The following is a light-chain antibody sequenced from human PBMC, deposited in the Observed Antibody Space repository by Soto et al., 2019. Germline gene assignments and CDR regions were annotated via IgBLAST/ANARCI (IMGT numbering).Light chain of an antibody. CDR1: SSDVGSYTL. CDR2: EGT. V-gene: IGLV2-14*02. J-gene: IGLJ3*02. CDR3: SSYTSISSWV. Sequence: QSVLTQPASVSGSPGQSITISCTGTSSDVGSYTLVSWYQQNPGKAPKLIIYEGTKRPSGVSNRFSGSKSGNTASLTISGLQAEDDADYYCSSYTSISSWVFGGGTKLTVL.